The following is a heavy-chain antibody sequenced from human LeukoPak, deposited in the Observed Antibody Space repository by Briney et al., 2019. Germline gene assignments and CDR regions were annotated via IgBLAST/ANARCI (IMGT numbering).Heavy chain of an antibody. CDR1: GGSFSGYY. J-gene: IGHJ2*01. CDR3: ARGRRTYWYFDL. CDR2: INHSGST. Sequence: PSETLSLTCAVYGGSFSGYYWSWIRQPPGKGLEWIGEINHSGSTNYNPSLKSRVTISVDTSKNQFSLKLSSATAADTAVYYCARGRRTYWYFDLWGRGTLVTVSS. V-gene: IGHV4-34*01.